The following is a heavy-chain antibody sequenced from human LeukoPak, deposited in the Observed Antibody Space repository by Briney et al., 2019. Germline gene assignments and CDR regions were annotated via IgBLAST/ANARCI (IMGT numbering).Heavy chain of an antibody. CDR2: ISADGADT. J-gene: IGHJ5*01. V-gene: IGHV3-23*01. CDR3: ASAEGDS. CDR1: GFTVSSNY. Sequence: GSLILSCAASGFTVSSNYMSWVRQAPGKGLEWVSAISADGADTYYADSVKGRFTISRDNSKNTLYLQMFSLRAEDTAVYFCASAEGDSWGQGTLVTVSS.